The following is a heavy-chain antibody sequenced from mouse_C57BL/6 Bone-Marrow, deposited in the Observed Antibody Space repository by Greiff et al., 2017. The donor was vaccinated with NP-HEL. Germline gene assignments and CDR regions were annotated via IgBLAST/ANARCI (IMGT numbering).Heavy chain of an antibody. J-gene: IGHJ3*01. CDR3: TDGNYEPDWFAY. CDR2: IRLKSDNYAS. CDR1: GFTFSNYW. Sequence: EVQLVESGGGLVQPGGSMKLSCVASGFTFSNYWMNWVRQSPEKGLEWVAQIRLKSDNYASHYAVSVKGRFTISSNDSKSSVYLQMNNLRAENTRIYYCTDGNYEPDWFAYWGQGTLVTVSA. V-gene: IGHV6-3*01. D-gene: IGHD2-1*01.